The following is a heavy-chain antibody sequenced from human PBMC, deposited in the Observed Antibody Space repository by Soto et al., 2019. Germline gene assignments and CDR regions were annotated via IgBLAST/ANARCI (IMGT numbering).Heavy chain of an antibody. D-gene: IGHD1-1*01. J-gene: IGHJ3*02. CDR1: GGSVNSGNYY. V-gene: IGHV4-34*01. Sequence: QVQLQQWGAGLLKPSETLSLTCAVFGGSVNSGNYYWSWIRQPPGKGLEWIGEMSHSGGTHFNPSRKSRVNISVDTSKNQFSLKMRSVTAADTALYYCARVERGTATTVVDAFDIWGPGTMVTVSS. CDR3: ARVERGTATTVVDAFDI. CDR2: MSHSGGT.